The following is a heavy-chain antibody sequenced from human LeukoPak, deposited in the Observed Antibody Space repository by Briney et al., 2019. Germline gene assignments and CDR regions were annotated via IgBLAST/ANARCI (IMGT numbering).Heavy chain of an antibody. J-gene: IGHJ4*02. CDR2: IYYSGST. CDR1: GGSISSYY. V-gene: IGHV4-59*01. Sequence: SETLSLTCTVCGGSISSYYWSWIRQPPGKGLEWIGYIYYSGSTNYNPSLKSRVTISVDTSKNQFSLKLSSVTAADTAVYYCARRTVLRYFDWLSPFDYWGQGTLVTVSS. CDR3: ARRTVLRYFDWLSPFDY. D-gene: IGHD3-9*01.